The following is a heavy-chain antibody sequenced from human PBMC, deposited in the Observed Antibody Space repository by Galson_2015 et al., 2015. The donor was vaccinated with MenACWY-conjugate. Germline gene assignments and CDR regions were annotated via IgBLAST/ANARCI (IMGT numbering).Heavy chain of an antibody. V-gene: IGHV2-70*11. Sequence: PALVKPTQTLTLTCTFSGFSLSTSGVCVSWIRQPPGKALEWLARTDWDDDKYYSASLKTRLTISKDTSKNQVVLTMTNMDPVDTATYYCARNLITGDYGMDVWGQGTTVTVSS. J-gene: IGHJ6*02. D-gene: IGHD7-27*01. CDR3: ARNLITGDYGMDV. CDR2: TDWDDDK. CDR1: GFSLSTSGVC.